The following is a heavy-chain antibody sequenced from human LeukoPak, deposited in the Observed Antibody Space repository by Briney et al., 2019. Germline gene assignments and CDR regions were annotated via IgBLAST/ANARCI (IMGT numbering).Heavy chain of an antibody. CDR2: INHSGST. V-gene: IGHV4-34*01. D-gene: IGHD2-15*01. CDR3: ARIRLPPHYYYYGMDV. CDR1: GGSFSGYY. Sequence: SETLSLTCAVYGGSFSGYYWSWIRQPPGKGLEWIGEINHSGSTNYNPSLKSRVTISVDTSKNQFSLKLSSVTAADTAVYYCARIRLPPHYYYYGMDVWGQGTTVTVSS. J-gene: IGHJ6*02.